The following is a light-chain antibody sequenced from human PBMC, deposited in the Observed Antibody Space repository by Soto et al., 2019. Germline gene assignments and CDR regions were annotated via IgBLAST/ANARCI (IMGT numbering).Light chain of an antibody. CDR2: MGS. CDR1: QSLLFSNGYNY. V-gene: IGKV2-28*01. J-gene: IGKJ1*01. CDR3: MQALQSWT. Sequence: EIVLTQSPLFLPVTPGEPASISCRSSQSLLFSNGYNYLDWYLQKPGQSPQLLIYMGSNRASGVPDRFSGSGSGTDFTLRISRVEAEDVGVYYCMQALQSWTFGQGTKVEIK.